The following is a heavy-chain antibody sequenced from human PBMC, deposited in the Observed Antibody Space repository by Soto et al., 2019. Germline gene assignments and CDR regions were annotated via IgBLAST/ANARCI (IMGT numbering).Heavy chain of an antibody. D-gene: IGHD6-19*01. V-gene: IGHV2-5*01. CDR1: GFSLSTNGVR. J-gene: IGHJ5*02. CDR3: AHRRVWSSDWYDWFDP. Sequence: QITLKESGPTLVKPTQTLTLTCTFPGFSLSTNGVRVGWIRQPPGMALERLAIISWNDEKHYSPSLNNSLTITEDTSKNQVDLTMTNMDRVDTPTYYCAHRRVWSSDWYDWFDPWGQGMLVTASS. CDR2: ISWNDEK.